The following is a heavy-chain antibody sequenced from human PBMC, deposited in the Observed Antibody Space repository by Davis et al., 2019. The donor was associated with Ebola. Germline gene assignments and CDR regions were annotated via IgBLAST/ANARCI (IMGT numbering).Heavy chain of an antibody. CDR1: GFTFSSYA. V-gene: IGHV3-23*01. Sequence: GVLKISCAASGFTFSSYAMSWVRQAPGKGLEWVSAISGRGGSTYYADSVKGRFAISRDNSKNTLYLQMNSLRAEDTAVYYCAKFGGASSSSAFFDYWGQGTLVTVSS. D-gene: IGHD6-6*01. J-gene: IGHJ4*02. CDR2: ISGRGGST. CDR3: AKFGGASSSSAFFDY.